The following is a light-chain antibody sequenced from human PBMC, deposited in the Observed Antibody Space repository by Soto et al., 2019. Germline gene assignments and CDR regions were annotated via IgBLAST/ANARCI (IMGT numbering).Light chain of an antibody. V-gene: IGKV1-5*01. J-gene: IGKJ1*01. CDR2: DAS. Sequence: DIQMTQSPSSLSASTGDGVTIAFLASQSISNRLAWYQQRPGKAPKYLIYDASTLDSGAPSRFSGSGSGTEFTLSISSLQPDDFATYYCQQYNIYPWTFGQGTKVDI. CDR3: QQYNIYPWT. CDR1: QSISNR.